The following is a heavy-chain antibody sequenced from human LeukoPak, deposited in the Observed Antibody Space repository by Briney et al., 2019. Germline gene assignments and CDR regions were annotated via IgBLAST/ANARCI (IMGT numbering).Heavy chain of an antibody. CDR1: GGSISSSNW. CDR2: IYQSGST. V-gene: IGHV4-4*02. CDR3: ARGQTVPAATDYYYYGMDV. J-gene: IGHJ6*04. Sequence: SGTLSLTCAVSGGSISSSNWWCCVRPPPGKGLEWIGEIYQSGSTNYNPSLKSRVTISVDKSKNQFSLKLSSVTAADTAVYYCARGQTVPAATDYYYYGMDVWGKGTTVTVSS. D-gene: IGHD2-2*01.